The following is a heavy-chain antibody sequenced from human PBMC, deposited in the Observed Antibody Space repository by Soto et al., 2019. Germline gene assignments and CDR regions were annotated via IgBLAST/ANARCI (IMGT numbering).Heavy chain of an antibody. V-gene: IGHV1-18*01. CDR1: GYTFTSYG. J-gene: IGHJ4*02. D-gene: IGHD1-26*01. CDR2: ISAYNGNT. Sequence: QVQLVQSGAEVKKPGASVKVSCKASGYTFTSYGISWVRQAPGQGLEWMGWISAYNGNTNYAQKLQGRVTMTTDTSTSTAYMELRSLRSDDTDVYYCAREQRDYSSGWRRYSGSYELDYLGQGTLVTVSS. CDR3: AREQRDYSSGWRRYSGSYELDY.